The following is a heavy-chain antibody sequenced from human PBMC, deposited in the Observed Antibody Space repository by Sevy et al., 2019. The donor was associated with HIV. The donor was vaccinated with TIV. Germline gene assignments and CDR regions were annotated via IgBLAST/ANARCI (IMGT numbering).Heavy chain of an antibody. CDR2: ITSNGGST. J-gene: IGHJ4*02. Sequence: GSLRLSCAASGFTFSSSAMTWVRQAPGKGLEWVSAITSNGGSTFYADSVRGRFTISRDNGRNLVFLQMNSLRVDDTALYFCVRAIAKDGSFWGQGTLVTVSS. CDR3: VRAIAKDGSF. CDR1: GFTFSSSA. V-gene: IGHV3-23*01. D-gene: IGHD6-13*01.